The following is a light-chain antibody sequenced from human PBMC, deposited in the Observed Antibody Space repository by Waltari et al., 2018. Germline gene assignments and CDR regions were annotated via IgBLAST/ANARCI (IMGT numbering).Light chain of an antibody. V-gene: IGLV2-14*03. J-gene: IGLJ2*01. CDR2: DVS. CDR1: TTDIGDYNY. CDR3: SSYTSSTTLV. Sequence: QSALTQPASVSGSPGQSITISCAGTTTDIGDYNYVPWYQQHPGKAPKLMIYDVSKRPSGISDRFSGSKSGNTASLTISGLQAEDEADYYCSSYTSSTTLVFGGGTKLTVL.